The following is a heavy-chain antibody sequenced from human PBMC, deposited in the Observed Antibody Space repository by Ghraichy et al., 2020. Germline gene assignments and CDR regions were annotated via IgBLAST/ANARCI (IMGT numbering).Heavy chain of an antibody. D-gene: IGHD1-14*01. CDR2: IYTGTTT. V-gene: IGHV3-53*01. CDR3: TRDPATTLGYGMDV. J-gene: IGHJ6*02. Sequence: GGSLRLSCAASGFIVSSSYMSWVRQAPGKGLEWVSVIYTGTTTYYADSVKGRFTISRDDSENTVYLQMNSLRVEDTALYYCTRDPATTLGYGMDVWGQGTTVTVSS. CDR1: GFIVSSSY.